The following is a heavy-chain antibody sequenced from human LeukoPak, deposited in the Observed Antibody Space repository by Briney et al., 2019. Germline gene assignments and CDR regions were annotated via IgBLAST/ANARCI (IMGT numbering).Heavy chain of an antibody. J-gene: IGHJ6*03. V-gene: IGHV1-8*03. Sequence: ASVKVSCKASGYTFSSCDINWVRQATGQGLEWMGWVNPNSGNTGFAQKFQGRVTITRNTSISTAYMELSSLRSEDTAVYYCARAPTAKGIAARLSYYYYYMDVWGKGTTVTVSS. CDR1: GYTFSSCD. CDR3: ARAPTAKGIAARLSYYYYYMDV. D-gene: IGHD6-6*01. CDR2: VNPNSGNT.